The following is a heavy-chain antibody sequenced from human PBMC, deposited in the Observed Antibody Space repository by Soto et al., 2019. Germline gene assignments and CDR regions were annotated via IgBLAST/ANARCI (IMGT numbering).Heavy chain of an antibody. V-gene: IGHV4-61*01. CDR3: ARGNWKGDY. CDR2: IYSTGSA. J-gene: IGHJ4*02. CDR1: GGSVSNDNYY. D-gene: IGHD1-20*01. Sequence: QVQLQESGPGLVKPSETLSLTCTVSGGSVSNDNYYWSWIRQPPGKRLEWIGYIYSTGSAHYNPSLKSRVTISIDTSSNLSSLKLRSVTAADTAVYYCARGNWKGDYWGQGTLVTVSS.